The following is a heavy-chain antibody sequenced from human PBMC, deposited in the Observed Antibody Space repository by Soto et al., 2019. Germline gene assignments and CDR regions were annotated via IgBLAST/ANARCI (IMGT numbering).Heavy chain of an antibody. CDR3: ARGVSAGVDY. Sequence: QVQLVQSGAEVREPGASVKVSCKASGYSVTSLDINWVRQTAGQGLEWMGWMQPSTGRTGYAQKFQGRLTMTRDTSINTAYMELTTLTSDDTAFFYCARGVSAGVDYWGQGTLVTVSS. J-gene: IGHJ4*02. V-gene: IGHV1-8*01. D-gene: IGHD1-26*01. CDR1: GYSVTSLD. CDR2: MQPSTGRT.